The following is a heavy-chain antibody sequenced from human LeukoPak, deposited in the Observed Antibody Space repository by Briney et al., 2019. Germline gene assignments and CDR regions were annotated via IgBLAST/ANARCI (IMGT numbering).Heavy chain of an antibody. CDR1: GFTFSSYW. Sequence: GGSLRLSCAASGFTFSSYWMSWVRQAPGKGLEWVANIKQDGSEKYYVDSVKGRFTISRDKAKNSLYLQMNSLRAEDTAVYYCARGVRGITMIVVVTYYFDYWGQGTLVTVSS. D-gene: IGHD3-22*01. CDR3: ARGVRGITMIVVVTYYFDY. J-gene: IGHJ4*02. CDR2: IKQDGSEK. V-gene: IGHV3-7*01.